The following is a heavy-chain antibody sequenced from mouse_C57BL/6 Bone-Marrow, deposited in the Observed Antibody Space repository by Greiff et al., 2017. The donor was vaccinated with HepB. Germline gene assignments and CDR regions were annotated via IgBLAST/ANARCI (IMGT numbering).Heavy chain of an antibody. J-gene: IGHJ1*03. CDR3: SYYYGRDWYFDL. CDR2: IDPENGDT. D-gene: IGHD1-1*01. Sequence: EVQLQQSGAELVRPGASVKLSCTASGFNIKDDYMHWVKQRPEQGLEWIGWIDPENGDTEYASKFQGKATITADTSSNTAYLQLSSLTSEDTAVYYCSYYYGRDWYFDLWGTGTTVTVSS. CDR1: GFNIKDDY. V-gene: IGHV14-4*01.